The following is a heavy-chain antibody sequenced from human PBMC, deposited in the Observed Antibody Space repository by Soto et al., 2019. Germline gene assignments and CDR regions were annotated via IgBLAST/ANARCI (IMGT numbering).Heavy chain of an antibody. CDR2: INHSGST. J-gene: IGHJ6*02. CDR3: ARGRVNVVVVAATRGHYYYGMDV. CDR1: GGSFSGYH. D-gene: IGHD2-15*01. V-gene: IGHV4-34*01. Sequence: SETLSLTCAVYGGSFSGYHWSWIRQPPGKGLEWIGEINHSGSTNYNPSLKSRVTISVDTSKNQFSLKLSSVTAADTTVYYCARGRVNVVVVAATRGHYYYGMDVWGQGTTVTVSS.